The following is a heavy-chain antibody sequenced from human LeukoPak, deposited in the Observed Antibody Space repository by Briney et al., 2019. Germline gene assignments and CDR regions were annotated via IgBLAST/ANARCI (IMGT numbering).Heavy chain of an antibody. D-gene: IGHD1-14*01. V-gene: IGHV3-7*01. CDR3: ARGRPLTQYYYYYYMDV. CDR1: GFTFSSYY. Sequence: PVASVRLSCAASGFTFSSYYMSWVRQAPGKGLEWVASIKQDGSEKNYVDSVKGRFTMSRDNAKNSLYLQMNSLRAEDTAVYYCARGRPLTQYYYYYYMDVWGKGTTVTVSS. CDR2: IKQDGSEK. J-gene: IGHJ6*03.